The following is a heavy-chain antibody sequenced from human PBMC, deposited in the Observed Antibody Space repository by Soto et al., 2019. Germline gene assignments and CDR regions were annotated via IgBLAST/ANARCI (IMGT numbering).Heavy chain of an antibody. D-gene: IGHD3-10*01. J-gene: IGHJ4*02. Sequence: QVQLQQWGSGLLKPSETLSLTCAVYGGSLSGYYWSWIRQSPGKGLEWIGQINHSGSANYHPSLKSPVTVFLHTPGNEFSVELSSVTAADTPVYYCACATSHYASGRSEGGYYYFDYWGQGTLVTVSS. CDR2: INHSGSA. V-gene: IGHV4-34*01. CDR3: ACATSHYASGRSEGGYYYFDY. CDR1: GGSLSGYY.